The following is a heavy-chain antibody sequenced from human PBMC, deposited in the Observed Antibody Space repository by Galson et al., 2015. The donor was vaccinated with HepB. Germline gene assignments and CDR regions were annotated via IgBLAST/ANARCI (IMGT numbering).Heavy chain of an antibody. CDR2: ISYDGNNK. CDR1: GFTFSNYG. J-gene: IGHJ4*02. Sequence: SLRLSCAASGFTFSNYGMHWVRQAPGKGLEWEAIISYDGNNKQYEDYVKGRFTVSRDNSKNKLYLQMGSLRPEDTAVYYCARPGSCIWYEFHYWGQGTLVSVSS. V-gene: IGHV3-30*03. D-gene: IGHD6-13*01. CDR3: ARPGSCIWYEFHY.